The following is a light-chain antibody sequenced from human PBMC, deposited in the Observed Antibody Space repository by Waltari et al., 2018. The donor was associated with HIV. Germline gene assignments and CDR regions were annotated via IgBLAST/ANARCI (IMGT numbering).Light chain of an antibody. J-gene: IGLJ1*01. CDR1: SSNIGSNA. Sequence: QSVLTQPPSASGTPGQRVTISCSGSSSNIGSNAVNWYQQLPGTAPKLPIYSNNQRPAGVLDRFSGSKSGTSASLAISGLQSDDEADYYCAAWDDSLNDSYVFGPGTNVTVL. CDR2: SNN. CDR3: AAWDDSLNDSYV. V-gene: IGLV1-44*01.